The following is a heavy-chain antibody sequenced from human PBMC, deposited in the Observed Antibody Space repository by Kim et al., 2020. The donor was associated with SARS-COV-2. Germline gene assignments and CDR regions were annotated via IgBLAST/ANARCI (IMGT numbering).Heavy chain of an antibody. CDR3: ARGRSYEPFDY. J-gene: IGHJ4*02. CDR1: GFTFINYP. CDR2: ISSSSSTI. D-gene: IGHD5-18*01. V-gene: IGHV3-48*01. Sequence: GGSLRLSCAASGFTFINYPMNWVRQAPGKGLEWVSYISSSSSTIYYADSVKGRFTISRDTATNSLDLQLNSLRAEDTAVYYCARGRSYEPFDYWGQGT.